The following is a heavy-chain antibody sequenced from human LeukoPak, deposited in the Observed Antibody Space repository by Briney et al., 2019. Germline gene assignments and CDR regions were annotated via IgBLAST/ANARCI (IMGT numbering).Heavy chain of an antibody. CDR2: IYYSGST. D-gene: IGHD2-21*02. CDR3: ARVTRHIVVVTAIPDAFDI. V-gene: IGHV4-31*03. Sequence: SETLSLTCTVSGGSISSGGYYWSWIRQHPGKGLEWIGYIYYSGSTYYNPSLKSRVTISVDTSKNQFSLRLSSVTAADTAVYYCARVTRHIVVVTAIPDAFDIWGQGTMVTVSS. J-gene: IGHJ3*02. CDR1: GGSISSGGYY.